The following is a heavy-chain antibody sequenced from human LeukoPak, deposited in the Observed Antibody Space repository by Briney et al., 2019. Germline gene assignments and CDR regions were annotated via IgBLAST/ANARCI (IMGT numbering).Heavy chain of an antibody. D-gene: IGHD1-26*01. Sequence: SSETLSLTCTVSGYSISSGYYWGWIRQPPGKGLEWIGIIYHSGSTYYNPSLKSRVTISVDTSKNQFSLKLSSVTAADTAVYYCARASLWELLRAFDIWGQGTMVTVSS. CDR2: IYHSGST. CDR3: ARASLWELLRAFDI. J-gene: IGHJ3*02. CDR1: GYSISSGYY. V-gene: IGHV4-38-2*02.